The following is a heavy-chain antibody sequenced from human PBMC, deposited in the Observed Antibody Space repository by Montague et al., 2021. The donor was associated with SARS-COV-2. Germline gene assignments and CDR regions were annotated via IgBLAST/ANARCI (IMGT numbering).Heavy chain of an antibody. CDR1: GGSISSYY. J-gene: IGHJ4*03. CDR3: ARAIQNPKLQWFGELIYINDFDY. CDR2: IYYSGST. Sequence: SETLSLTCTVSGGSISSYYWSWIRQPPGKGLEWIGYIYYSGSTNYNPSLKSRVTISVDTSKNQFSLKLSSVTAADTAVYYCARAIQNPKLQWFGELIYINDFDYWGQGTLVTVSS. D-gene: IGHD3-10*01. V-gene: IGHV4-59*01.